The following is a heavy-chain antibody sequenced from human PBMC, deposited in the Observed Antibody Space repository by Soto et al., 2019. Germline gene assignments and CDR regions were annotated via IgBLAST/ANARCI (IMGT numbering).Heavy chain of an antibody. J-gene: IGHJ4*02. V-gene: IGHV4-61*01. Sequence: PSETLSLTCTVSGASVSSGSYGWSWIRQPPGKELEWLGYIYYSGSTNYNPSHQGRVTISIDTSKNEFSLKLSSVTAADTAVYYCASTRYGSGTYYFDYWGQGTLVTVSS. CDR2: IYYSGST. D-gene: IGHD3-10*01. CDR3: ASTRYGSGTYYFDY. CDR1: GASVSSGSYG.